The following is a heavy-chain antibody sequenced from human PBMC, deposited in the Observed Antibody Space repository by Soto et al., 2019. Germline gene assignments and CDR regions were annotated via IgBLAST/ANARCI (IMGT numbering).Heavy chain of an antibody. Sequence: EVELVETGGGLIQPGGSLRLSCAASGFTVSSSSMSWVRQAPGKGLEWVSLIYAAGATYYGDSVKGRFTISRDTSKNTLSLQMTSLRADDTAVYYCARDDSFLRAPFHYWGQGTLVTVSS. V-gene: IGHV3-53*02. J-gene: IGHJ4*02. CDR1: GFTVSSSS. D-gene: IGHD2-21*01. CDR3: ARDDSFLRAPFHY. CDR2: IYAAGAT.